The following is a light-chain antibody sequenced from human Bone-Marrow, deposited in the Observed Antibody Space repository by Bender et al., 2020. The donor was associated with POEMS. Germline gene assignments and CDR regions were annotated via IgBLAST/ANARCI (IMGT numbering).Light chain of an antibody. CDR2: HDT. CDR1: RLGDKY. Sequence: SYEVTQPPSVSVSPGQTASITCSGDRLGDKYVCWYQQKPGQSPVLVIYHDTKRPSGIPERFSGSNSGNTATLTISGTQAMDEADYYCQAWDTSANWVFGGGTKLTVL. J-gene: IGLJ3*02. CDR3: QAWDTSANWV. V-gene: IGLV3-1*01.